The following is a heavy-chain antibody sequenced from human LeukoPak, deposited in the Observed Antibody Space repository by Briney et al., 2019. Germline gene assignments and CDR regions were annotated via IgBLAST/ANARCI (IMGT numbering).Heavy chain of an antibody. CDR3: ARVLRFLEWSVGYMDV. CDR1: GGSISSNTYC. J-gene: IGHJ6*03. D-gene: IGHD3-3*01. Sequence: SETLSLTCTVSGGSISSNTYCWGWIRQPPGKGLEWIASVYSSGSTFYNPSLASGVTISVDTSKNQFYLNLVSVTAADTAVYYCARVLRFLEWSVGYMDVWGKGTTVTVSS. CDR2: VYSSGST. V-gene: IGHV4-39*07.